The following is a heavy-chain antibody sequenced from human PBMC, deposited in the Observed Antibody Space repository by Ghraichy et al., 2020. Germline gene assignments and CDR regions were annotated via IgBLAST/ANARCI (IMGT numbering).Heavy chain of an antibody. D-gene: IGHD6-13*01. CDR3: ASEYSSSWRYFDS. V-gene: IGHV4-61*01. Sequence: SETLSPTCTVSGGSVNSRSYYWSWIRQPPGKGLESIGYIYYSETTSYNPSLKSRVTISVDTSNNQFSLNLNSVTAADTAVYYCASEYSSSWRYFDSWGQGTLVTVSS. CDR1: GGSVNSRSYY. J-gene: IGHJ4*02. CDR2: IYYSETT.